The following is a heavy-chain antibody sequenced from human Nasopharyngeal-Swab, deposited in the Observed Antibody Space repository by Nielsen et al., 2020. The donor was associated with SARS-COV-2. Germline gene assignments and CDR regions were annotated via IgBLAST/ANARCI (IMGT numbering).Heavy chain of an antibody. CDR1: GYSFTSYW. D-gene: IGHD5-12*01. CDR3: ARLGGYSGYGYYYYGMDV. V-gene: IGHV5-51*01. J-gene: IGHJ6*02. Sequence: ESLKISCNGSGYSFTSYWIGWVRQMPGKGLEWMGIIYPGDSDTRYSPSFQGQVTISADKSISTAYLQWSSLKASDTAMYYCARLGGYSGYGYYYYGMDVWGQGTTVTVSS. CDR2: IYPGDSDT.